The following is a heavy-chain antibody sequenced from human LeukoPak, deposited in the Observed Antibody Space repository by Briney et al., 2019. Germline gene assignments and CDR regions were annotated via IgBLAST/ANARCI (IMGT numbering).Heavy chain of an antibody. J-gene: IGHJ3*02. CDR3: ARDKLMWSDDFDI. CDR2: IKQDGSEK. V-gene: IGHV3-7*01. Sequence: GGSLRLSCAASGFTFSSYWMSWVRQAPGKGLEWVANIKQDGSEKYYVDSVKGRFTISRDNAKNSLYLQMNSLRAEDTAVYYCARDKLMWSDDFDIWGQGTMVTVSS. CDR1: GFTFSSYW. D-gene: IGHD2-21*01.